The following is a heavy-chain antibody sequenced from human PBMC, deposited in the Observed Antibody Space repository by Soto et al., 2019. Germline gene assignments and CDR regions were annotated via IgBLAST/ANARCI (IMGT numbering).Heavy chain of an antibody. J-gene: IGHJ5*01. V-gene: IGHV3-23*01. D-gene: IGHD3-9*01. Sequence: EGSLRLSCAASGFTFSSYAMTWVRQAPGKGLEWVSGISGSGATTSYADSVKGRFTVSRDNSKNTLYLQMNSLRVEDTAVYHCAKLRYFDWSAYNWFEYWGQGT. CDR2: ISGSGATT. CDR3: AKLRYFDWSAYNWFEY. CDR1: GFTFSSYA.